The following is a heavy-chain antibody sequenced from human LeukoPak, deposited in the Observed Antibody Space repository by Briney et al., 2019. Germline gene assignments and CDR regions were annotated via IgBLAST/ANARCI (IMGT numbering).Heavy chain of an antibody. J-gene: IGHJ3*02. CDR3: ARIPYSGNFYGVFDM. V-gene: IGHV4-4*07. D-gene: IGHD1-26*01. CDR1: GGSISGYY. Sequence: SETLSLTCTVSGGSISGYYWNWIRQPAGRGLEWIGHLYNSGNTNYNPSLRSRVTMSLDTSKNQFSLTLTSVTAADTARYYCARIPYSGNFYGVFDMWGQGRLVIVSS. CDR2: LYNSGNT.